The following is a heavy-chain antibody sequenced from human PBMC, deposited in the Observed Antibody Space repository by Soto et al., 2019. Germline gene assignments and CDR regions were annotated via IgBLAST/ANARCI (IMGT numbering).Heavy chain of an antibody. CDR3: GIDCPAGPSWQGVDS. Sequence: QVQLVQSGGELKKPGASVKVSCKASGYTFTNYAITWVRQAPGRGLEWMGWVDTYNGNPNYAQIFQGRVTMSTDTSTGTAYMALRRLKHDVSAMHWGGIDCPAGPSWQGVDSWGQGTLVSVSS. CDR1: GYTFTNYA. D-gene: IGHD2-2*01. CDR2: VDTYNGNP. V-gene: IGHV1-18*01. J-gene: IGHJ4*02.